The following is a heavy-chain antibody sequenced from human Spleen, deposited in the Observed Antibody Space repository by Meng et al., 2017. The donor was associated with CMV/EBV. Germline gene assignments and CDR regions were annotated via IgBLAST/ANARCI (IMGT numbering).Heavy chain of an antibody. V-gene: IGHV4-30-4*01. CDR1: GGAISSGDYD. CDR3: ARKHDFWSGYSWGY. Sequence: SGGAISSGDYDWSWIRQPPGKGLEWIGYIYYSGSTYYNPSLKSRVTISVDTSKNQFSLKLSSVTAADTAVYYCARKHDFWSGYSWGYWGQGTLVTVSS. CDR2: IYYSGST. D-gene: IGHD3-3*01. J-gene: IGHJ4*02.